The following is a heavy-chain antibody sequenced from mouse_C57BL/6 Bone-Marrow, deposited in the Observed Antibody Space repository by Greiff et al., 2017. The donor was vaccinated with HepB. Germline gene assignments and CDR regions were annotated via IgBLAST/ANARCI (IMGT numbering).Heavy chain of an antibody. V-gene: IGHV1-64*01. CDR3: ARELRDAMDY. CDR1: GYTFTSYW. CDR2: IHPNSGST. J-gene: IGHJ4*01. D-gene: IGHD2-12*01. Sequence: QLKQPGAELVKPGASVKLSCKASGYTFTSYWMHWVKQRPGQGLEWIGMIHPNSGSTNYNEKFKSKATLTVDKSSSTAYMQLSSLTSEDSAVYYCARELRDAMDYWGQGTSVTVSS.